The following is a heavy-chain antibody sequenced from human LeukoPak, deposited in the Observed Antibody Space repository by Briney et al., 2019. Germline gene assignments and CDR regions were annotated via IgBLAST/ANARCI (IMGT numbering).Heavy chain of an antibody. V-gene: IGHV4-59*08. CDR3: ARHYCSGGSCKPDF. D-gene: IGHD2-15*01. CDR2: ISNTGST. J-gene: IGHJ4*02. CDR1: GVSITNYY. Sequence: PSETLSLTCTVSGVSITNYYWTWIRQPPGKGLEFIGYISNTGSTEYSPSLKSRVTISLDTSKNQFSLKVTSVTVADTAVYYCARHYCSGGSCKPDFWGQEAQVTVSS.